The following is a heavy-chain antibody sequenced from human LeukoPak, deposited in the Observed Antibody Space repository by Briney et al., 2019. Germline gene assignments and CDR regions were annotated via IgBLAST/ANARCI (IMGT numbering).Heavy chain of an antibody. V-gene: IGHV3-23*01. D-gene: IGHD2-21*01. CDR3: AKDVIVDY. Sequence: LEWVSAITGSGGSTYYADSVKGRFTISRDNSKNTLYLQMNSLRAEDTAVYYCAKDVIVDYWGQGTLVTVSS. J-gene: IGHJ4*02. CDR2: ITGSGGST.